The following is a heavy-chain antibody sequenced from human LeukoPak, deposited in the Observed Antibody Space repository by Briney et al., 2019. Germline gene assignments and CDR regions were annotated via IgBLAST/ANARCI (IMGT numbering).Heavy chain of an antibody. CDR2: IYYSGST. CDR3: ARDGNEQWLGPAGFDP. V-gene: IGHV4-34*01. J-gene: IGHJ5*02. Sequence: SETLSLTCAVYGGSFSGYYWSWIRQPPGKGLEWIGSIYYSGSTYYNPSLKSRVAISVDTSKNQFSLKLSSVTAADTAVYYCARDGNEQWLGPAGFDPWGQGTLVTVSS. CDR1: GGSFSGYY. D-gene: IGHD6-19*01.